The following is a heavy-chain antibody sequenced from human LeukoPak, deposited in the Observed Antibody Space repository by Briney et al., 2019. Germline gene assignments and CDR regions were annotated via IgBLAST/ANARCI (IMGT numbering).Heavy chain of an antibody. CDR3: ARDQIYGATFDY. V-gene: IGHV3-30*04. Sequence: GGSLRLSCAASGFTFSDYSMHWVRQAPGKGLEWVTLISDDGRNKNYADSVKGRFTISRDDSRNTLYLQMISLRVEDTAAYYCARDQIYGATFDYWGQGTLVTVSS. CDR1: GFTFSDYS. CDR2: ISDDGRNK. D-gene: IGHD4-17*01. J-gene: IGHJ4*02.